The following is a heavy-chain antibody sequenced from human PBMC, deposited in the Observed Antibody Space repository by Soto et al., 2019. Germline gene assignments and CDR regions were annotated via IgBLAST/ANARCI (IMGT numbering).Heavy chain of an antibody. D-gene: IGHD2-15*01. CDR2: INHSGST. V-gene: IGHV4-34*01. CDR3: ASRRRWPPNYYYMDV. CDR1: GGSFSGYY. J-gene: IGHJ6*03. Sequence: PSETLSLTCAVYGGSFSGYYWSWIRQPPGKGLEWIGEINHSGSTNYNPSLKSRVTISVDTSKNQFSLKLSSVTAADTAVYYCASRRRWPPNYYYMDVWGKGTTVTVSS.